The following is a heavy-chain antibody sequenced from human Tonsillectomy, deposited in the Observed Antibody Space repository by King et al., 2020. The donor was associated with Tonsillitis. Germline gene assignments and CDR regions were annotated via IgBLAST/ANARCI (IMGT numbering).Heavy chain of an antibody. J-gene: IGHJ3*01. Sequence: HVQLVESGGGVVQPGTSLRLSCAASGFTFTSYGMHWVRQPPGNGLEWVAVIPYDRSDKYYVDSVKRRFTISSDNSKNTLYLQMHSLRAEDTAVYYCARDQTCYDSSGYYYDWGQGTMVTVSS. D-gene: IGHD3-22*01. CDR1: GFTFTSYG. CDR2: IPYDRSDK. CDR3: ARDQTCYDSSGYYYD. V-gene: IGHV3-30*05.